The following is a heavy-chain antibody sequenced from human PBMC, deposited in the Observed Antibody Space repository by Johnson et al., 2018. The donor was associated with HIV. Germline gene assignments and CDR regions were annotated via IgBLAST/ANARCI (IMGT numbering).Heavy chain of an antibody. CDR1: GFTFSNYA. V-gene: IGHV3-73*01. Sequence: EVQLVESGGGVVQPGRSLRLSCVASGFTFSNYAMHWVRQASGKGLEWVGRIRSKANSYATAYAASVKGRFTISRDNSKNTLYLQMNSLRAEDTAVYYCARRGLVGIVATSRGAFDIWGQGTMVTVSS. J-gene: IGHJ3*02. D-gene: IGHD5-12*01. CDR2: IRSKANSYAT. CDR3: ARRGLVGIVATSRGAFDI.